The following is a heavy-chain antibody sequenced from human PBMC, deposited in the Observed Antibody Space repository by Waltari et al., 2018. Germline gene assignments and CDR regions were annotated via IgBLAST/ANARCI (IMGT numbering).Heavy chain of an antibody. Sequence: QVQLQQWGAGLLKPSETLSLTCAVYGGSFSGYYWSWIRQPPGKGLEWIGEINHSGSTNYNPSLKSRVTISVDTSKNQFSLKLSSVTAADTAVYYCARGGFYPTDAFDIWGQGTMVTVSS. CDR2: INHSGST. V-gene: IGHV4-34*01. J-gene: IGHJ3*02. D-gene: IGHD3-10*01. CDR3: ARGGFYPTDAFDI. CDR1: GGSFSGYY.